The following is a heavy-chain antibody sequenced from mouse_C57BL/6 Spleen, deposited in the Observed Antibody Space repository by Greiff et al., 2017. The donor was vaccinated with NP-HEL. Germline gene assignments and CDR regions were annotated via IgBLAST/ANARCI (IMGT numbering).Heavy chain of an antibody. CDR2: IYPGSGST. J-gene: IGHJ4*01. CDR3: ARRSGNYVGAMDY. CDR1: GYTFTSYW. D-gene: IGHD2-1*01. V-gene: IGHV1-55*01. Sequence: VQLQQPGAELVKPGASVKMSCKASGYTFTSYWITWVKQRPGQGLEWIGDIYPGSGSTNYNEKFKSKATLTVDTSSSTAYMQLSSLTFEDSAVYYCARRSGNYVGAMDYWGQGTSVTVSS.